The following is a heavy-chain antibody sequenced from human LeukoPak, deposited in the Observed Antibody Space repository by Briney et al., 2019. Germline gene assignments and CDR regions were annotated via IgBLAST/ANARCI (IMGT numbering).Heavy chain of an antibody. J-gene: IGHJ4*02. CDR3: ARGRRTRLVAALYGY. CDR1: GGSINSYY. V-gene: IGHV4-59*01. D-gene: IGHD2-15*01. CDR2: VSDTGST. Sequence: SETLSLTCTVSGGSINSYYWSWIRQPPGKGLEWIGYVSDTGSTNYNPSLKSRVTISVDTSKNQFYLKLTSVTAADTAVYYCARGRRTRLVAALYGYWGQGTLVTVSS.